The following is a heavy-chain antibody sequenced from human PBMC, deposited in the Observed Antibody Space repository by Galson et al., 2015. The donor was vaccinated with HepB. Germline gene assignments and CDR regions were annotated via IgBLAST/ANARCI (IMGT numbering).Heavy chain of an antibody. J-gene: IGHJ4*02. Sequence: ETLSLTCTVSGGSITGFYWSWIRQAPGKRLEWIGFMHYSGSTNYNPSLKSRVTVSEDTSKNQFSLELSSVTAADTAVYYCARHKDSGMYLRLDYWGQGRLVTVSS. V-gene: IGHV4-59*08. D-gene: IGHD1-26*01. CDR3: ARHKDSGMYLRLDY. CDR1: GGSITGFY. CDR2: MHYSGST.